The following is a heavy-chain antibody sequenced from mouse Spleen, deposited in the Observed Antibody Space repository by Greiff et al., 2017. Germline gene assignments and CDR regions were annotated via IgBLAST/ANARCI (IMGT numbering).Heavy chain of an antibody. CDR1: GFTFSSYA. CDR3: ARRDYGYDEDAMDY. V-gene: IGHV5-9-3*01. Sequence: EVKLMESGGGLVKPGGSLKLSCAASGFTFSSYAMSWVRQTPEKRLEWVATISSGGSYTYYPDSVKGRFTISRDNAKNTLYLQMSSLRSEDTAMYYCARRDYGYDEDAMDYWGQGTSVTVSS. J-gene: IGHJ4*01. CDR2: ISSGGSYT. D-gene: IGHD2-2*01.